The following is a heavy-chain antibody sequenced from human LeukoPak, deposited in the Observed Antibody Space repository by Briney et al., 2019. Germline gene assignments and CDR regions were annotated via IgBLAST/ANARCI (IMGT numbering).Heavy chain of an antibody. Sequence: ASVKVSCKASGGTFSSYTISWVRQAPGQGLEWMGRIIPILGIANYAQKFQGRVTITADKSTSTAYMELSSLRSEDTAVYYCASLGYCSSTSCYAFGIWGQGTMVTVSS. J-gene: IGHJ3*02. CDR1: GGTFSSYT. CDR3: ASLGYCSSTSCYAFGI. CDR2: IIPILGIA. D-gene: IGHD2-2*01. V-gene: IGHV1-69*02.